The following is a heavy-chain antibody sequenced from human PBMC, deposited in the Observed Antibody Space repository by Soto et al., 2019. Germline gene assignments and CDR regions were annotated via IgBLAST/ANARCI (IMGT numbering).Heavy chain of an antibody. CDR1: GYTFSSYD. CDR2: MNPNSGNT. CDR3: ARERTRGFDP. J-gene: IGHJ5*02. V-gene: IGHV1-8*01. Sequence: QVQLVQSGAEVKKPGASVKVSCKASGYTFSSYDINWVRQATGQGLEWMGWMNPNSGNTAYAQKFLGRVTMTRDTSISTAYMDLSSLRSEDTAVYYCARERTRGFDPWGQGTLVTVSS.